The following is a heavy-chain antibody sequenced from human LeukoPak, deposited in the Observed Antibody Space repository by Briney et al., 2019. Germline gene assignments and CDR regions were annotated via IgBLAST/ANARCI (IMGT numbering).Heavy chain of an antibody. CDR2: IYHSGST. CDR3: ARGFGYSSDY. Sequence: SETLSLTCAVSGYSNSSGYYWGWIQQPPGKGLEWIGSIYHSGSTYYNPSLKSRVTISVDTSKNQFSLKLSSVTAADTAVYYCARGFGYSSDYWGQGTLVTVSS. D-gene: IGHD6-13*01. J-gene: IGHJ4*02. CDR1: GYSNSSGYY. V-gene: IGHV4-38-2*01.